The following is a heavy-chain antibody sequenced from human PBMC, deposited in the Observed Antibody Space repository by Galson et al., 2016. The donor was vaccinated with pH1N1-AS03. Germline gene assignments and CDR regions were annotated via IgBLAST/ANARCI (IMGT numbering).Heavy chain of an antibody. CDR3: ARGSGGYGLDV. CDR1: GGSISSGPNY. Sequence: TLSLPCTVSGGSISSGPNYWSWIRQPAGQRLEWIGNIYHSGSTYYSPSLKSRVTISMDRSQNQFSLKLSSVTAADTAVYYCARGSGGYGLDVWGQGTTVTVSS. J-gene: IGHJ6*02. CDR2: IYHSGST. D-gene: IGHD3-10*01. V-gene: IGHV4-30-2*01.